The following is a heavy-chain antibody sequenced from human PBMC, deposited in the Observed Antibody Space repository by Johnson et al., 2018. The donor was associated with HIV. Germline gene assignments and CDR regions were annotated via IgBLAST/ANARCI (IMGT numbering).Heavy chain of an antibody. CDR2: IKQDGSNK. V-gene: IGHV3-7*01. D-gene: IGHD2-15*01. Sequence: EVHLVESGGGLVQPGGSLRLSCAASGFTFSSYWMSWVRQARGKGLEWVANIKQDGSNKYYADSVKGRFTISRDNTKNTLYLQMNSLRAEDTAVYYCAKIMSKWSVDDDAFDVWGQGTMVTVSS. J-gene: IGHJ3*01. CDR1: GFTFSSYW. CDR3: AKIMSKWSVDDDAFDV.